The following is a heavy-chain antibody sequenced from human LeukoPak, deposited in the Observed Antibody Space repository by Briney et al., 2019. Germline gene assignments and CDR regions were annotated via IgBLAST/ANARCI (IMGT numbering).Heavy chain of an antibody. D-gene: IGHD4-23*01. Sequence: PGGSLRLSCAASGFTFSSYAMSWVRQAPGKGLEWVSSISASGGSTYYADSVKGRFTISRDNSKNTLYLQMNSLRVEDTAVYYCARDDDYGGKPFDYWGQGTLVTVSS. CDR2: ISASGGST. CDR1: GFTFSSYA. V-gene: IGHV3-23*01. CDR3: ARDDDYGGKPFDY. J-gene: IGHJ4*02.